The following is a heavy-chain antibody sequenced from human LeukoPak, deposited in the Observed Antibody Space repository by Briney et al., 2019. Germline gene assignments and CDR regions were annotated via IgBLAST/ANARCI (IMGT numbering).Heavy chain of an antibody. CDR1: GFTFDDYA. J-gene: IGHJ4*02. CDR2: ISGSGGST. CDR3: ANLWFGELLCETFDY. D-gene: IGHD3-10*01. V-gene: IGHV3-23*01. Sequence: GRSLRLSCAASGFTFDDYAMHWVRQAPGKGLEWVSAISGSGGSTYYADSVKGRFTISRDNSKNTLYLQMNSLRAEDTAVYYCANLWFGELLCETFDYWGQGTLVTVSS.